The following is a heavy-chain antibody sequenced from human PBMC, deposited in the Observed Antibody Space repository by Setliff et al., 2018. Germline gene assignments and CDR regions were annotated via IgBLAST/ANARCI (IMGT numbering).Heavy chain of an antibody. V-gene: IGHV1-18*01. Sequence: EASVKVSCKASGYTFTKYGVTWVRQAPGQGLEWMGWISAYNGYTVFAPKFQGRLTVTTDTSTTTAYMELRSLRSDDTAVYFCARDRDVVVVPPARAQFDYWGQGILVTVSS. CDR2: ISAYNGYT. CDR3: ARDRDVVVVPPARAQFDY. CDR1: GYTFTKYG. D-gene: IGHD2-2*01. J-gene: IGHJ4*02.